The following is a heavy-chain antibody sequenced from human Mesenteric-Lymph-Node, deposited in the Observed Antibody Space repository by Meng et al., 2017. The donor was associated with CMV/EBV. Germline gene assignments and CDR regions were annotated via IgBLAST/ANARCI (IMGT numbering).Heavy chain of an antibody. CDR2: ISYDGSNK. J-gene: IGHJ3*02. Sequence: GESLKISCAASGFTFSSYAMHWVRQAPGKGLEWVAVISYDGSNKYYADSVKGRFTISRDNSKNTLYLQMNSLRAEDTAVYYCARDVFLEGVRDSSGYYYNAPDAFDIWGQGTMVTVSS. V-gene: IGHV3-30*04. CDR3: ARDVFLEGVRDSSGYYYNAPDAFDI. CDR1: GFTFSSYA. D-gene: IGHD3-22*01.